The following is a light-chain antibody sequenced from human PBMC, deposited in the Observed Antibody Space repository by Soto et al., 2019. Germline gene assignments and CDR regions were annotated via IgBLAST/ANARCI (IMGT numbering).Light chain of an antibody. CDR1: QSISGW. V-gene: IGKV1-5*01. CDR3: QQYSSYST. Sequence: DIQMTQSPSTLSASVGDRVTVTCRTSQSISGWLAWYQQKPGKAPKLLIYDASTLESGVPSRFRGSGSGTEFPLTINRLQPDDSATYYCQQYSSYSTLGQGAKVDIK. J-gene: IGKJ1*01. CDR2: DAS.